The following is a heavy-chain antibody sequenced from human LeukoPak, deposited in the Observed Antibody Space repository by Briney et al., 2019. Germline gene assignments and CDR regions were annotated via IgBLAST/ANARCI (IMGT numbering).Heavy chain of an antibody. D-gene: IGHD5-12*01. Sequence: ASVKVSCKASGGTFSSYAISRVRQAPGQGLEWMGGIIPIFGTANYAQKFQGRVTITADESTSTAYMELSSLRSEDTAVYYCARDQGSGYSGLLDYWGQGTLVTVSS. J-gene: IGHJ4*02. CDR3: ARDQGSGYSGLLDY. V-gene: IGHV1-69*13. CDR1: GGTFSSYA. CDR2: IIPIFGTA.